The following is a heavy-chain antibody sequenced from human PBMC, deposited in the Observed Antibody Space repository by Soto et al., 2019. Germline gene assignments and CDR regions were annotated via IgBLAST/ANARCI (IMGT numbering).Heavy chain of an antibody. CDR3: ARGIGYYFDY. Sequence: SETLSLTCAVYGGSFSGYYWSWIRQPPGKGLEWIGEINHSGSTNYNPSLKSRVTISVDTSKNQFSLKLSSVTAADTAVYYCARGIGYYFDYWGQGTLVTVSS. CDR2: INHSGST. V-gene: IGHV4-34*01. J-gene: IGHJ4*02. CDR1: GGSFSGYY.